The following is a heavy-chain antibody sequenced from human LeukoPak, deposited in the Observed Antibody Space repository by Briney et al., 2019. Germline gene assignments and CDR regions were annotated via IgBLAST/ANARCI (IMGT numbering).Heavy chain of an antibody. CDR2: IHTSGST. CDR3: ARDVYYYGSGSYFLDY. CDR1: GGSISSYY. D-gene: IGHD3-10*01. J-gene: IGHJ4*02. V-gene: IGHV4-4*07. Sequence: SETLSLTCTVSGGSISSYYWSWIRQPPGKGLEWIGRIHTSGSTNYNPSLKSRVTMSVDTSKNQFSLKLSSVTAADTAVYYCARDVYYYGSGSYFLDYWGQGTLVTVSS.